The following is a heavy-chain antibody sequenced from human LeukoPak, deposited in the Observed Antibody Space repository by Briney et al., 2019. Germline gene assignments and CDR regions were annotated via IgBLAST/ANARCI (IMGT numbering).Heavy chain of an antibody. CDR2: ISSSSSYI. CDR1: GFTFSSYS. D-gene: IGHD6-19*01. Sequence: GGSLRLSCAASGFTFSSYSMNWVRQAPGKGLEWVSSISSSSSYIYYADSVKGRFTISRDNAKNSLYLQMNSLRAEDTALYYCARESLSSGWYSVVPFDYWGQGTLVTVSS. V-gene: IGHV3-21*04. J-gene: IGHJ4*02. CDR3: ARESLSSGWYSVVPFDY.